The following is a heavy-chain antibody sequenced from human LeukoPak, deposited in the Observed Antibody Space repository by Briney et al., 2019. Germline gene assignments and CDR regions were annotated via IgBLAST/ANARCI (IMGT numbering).Heavy chain of an antibody. CDR3: ARVARGDVLRYFDPANWFDP. CDR1: GYTFTSYY. J-gene: IGHJ5*02. Sequence: ASVKVSCKASGYTFTSYYMHWVRQAPGQGLEWMGIINPSGGSTSYAQKFQGRVTMTRDTSTSTVYMELSSLRSDDTAVYYCARVARGDVLRYFDPANWFDPWGQGTLVTVSS. V-gene: IGHV1-46*01. D-gene: IGHD3-9*01. CDR2: INPSGGST.